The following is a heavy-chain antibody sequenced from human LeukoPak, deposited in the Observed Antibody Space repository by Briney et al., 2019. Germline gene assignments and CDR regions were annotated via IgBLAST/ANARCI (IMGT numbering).Heavy chain of an antibody. J-gene: IGHJ4*02. Sequence: GGSLRLPCAASGFTFSSYSMNWVRQAPGKGLKWVSSISSSSSYIYYADSVKGRFTISRDNAKNSLYLQMNSLRAEDTAVYYCAREAPYSSSSPFDYWGQGTLVTVSS. CDR3: AREAPYSSSSPFDY. CDR1: GFTFSSYS. CDR2: ISSSSSYI. V-gene: IGHV3-21*01. D-gene: IGHD6-6*01.